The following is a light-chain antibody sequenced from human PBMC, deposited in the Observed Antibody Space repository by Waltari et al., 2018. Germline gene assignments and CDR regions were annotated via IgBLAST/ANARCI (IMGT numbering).Light chain of an antibody. J-gene: IGKJ4*01. CDR3: QQSYNAPLT. CDR1: QSIGTF. Sequence: DIQMTQSPSSLSASVGDRVTITCRASQSIGTFLNLYQQKPGKAHNLLIYAASNLQGGVPSRFSGSGSGTDFTLTISSLQPEDFGTYYCQQSYNAPLTFGGGTKVEIK. V-gene: IGKV1-39*01. CDR2: AAS.